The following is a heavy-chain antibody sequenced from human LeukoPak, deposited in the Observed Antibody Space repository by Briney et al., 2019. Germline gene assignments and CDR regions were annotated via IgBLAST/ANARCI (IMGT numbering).Heavy chain of an antibody. D-gene: IGHD6-13*01. CDR2: IYYSGST. J-gene: IGHJ4*02. CDR3: ARRRYSNSWYLDF. Sequence: SQTLSLTCTVSGGSISGYYWSWIRQPPGKGLEWIGCIYYSGSTNYNPSLKNRVTISLDTSKNQFSLKLNSVTAADTAVYYCARRRYSNSWYLDFWGQGTLVTVSS. CDR1: GGSISGYY. V-gene: IGHV4-59*01.